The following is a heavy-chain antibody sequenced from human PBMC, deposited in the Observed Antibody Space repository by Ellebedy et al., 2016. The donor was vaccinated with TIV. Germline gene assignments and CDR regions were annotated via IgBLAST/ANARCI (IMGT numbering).Heavy chain of an antibody. J-gene: IGHJ6*02. D-gene: IGHD6-19*01. CDR3: ARGSWACSGSMDV. CDR2: MKGDGTYV. V-gene: IGHV3-74*01. Sequence: PGGSLRLSCAASGFTFSSHWMYRVRQAPGKGLEWVSRMKGDGTYVTYADSVKGRFNISSDNAKNTWYLQMNSLRVEDTGVYYCARGSWACSGSMDVWGQGTTVTVSS. CDR1: GFTFSSHW.